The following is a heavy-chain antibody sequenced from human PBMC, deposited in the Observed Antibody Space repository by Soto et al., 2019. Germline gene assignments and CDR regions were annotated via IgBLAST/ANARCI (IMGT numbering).Heavy chain of an antibody. V-gene: IGHV3-30-3*01. J-gene: IGHJ6*02. CDR1: GFTFSSYA. Sequence: QVQLVESGGGVVQPGRSLRLSCAASGFTFSSYAMHWVRQAPGKGLEWVAVISYDGSNKYYADSVKGRFTIPRDNSKNTLYLQMNSLRAEDTAVYYCARVGSSSSIGYYYYGMDVWGQGTTVTVSS. CDR3: ARVGSSSSIGYYYYGMDV. D-gene: IGHD6-6*01. CDR2: ISYDGSNK.